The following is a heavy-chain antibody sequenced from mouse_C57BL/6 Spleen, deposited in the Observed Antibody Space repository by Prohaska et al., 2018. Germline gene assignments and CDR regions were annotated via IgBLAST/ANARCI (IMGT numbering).Heavy chain of an antibody. CDR3: VRTYYSDYAMDY. D-gene: IGHD2-12*01. CDR2: IRSKSNNYAT. Sequence: EVQLVESGGGLVQPKGSLKLSCAASGFRFNTYAMNWVRQAPGKGLEWVARIRSKSNNYATYYADSVKDRFTISRDDSESMLYLQMNNLKTEDTAMYYCVRTYYSDYAMDYWGQGTSVTVSS. J-gene: IGHJ4*01. CDR1: GFRFNTYA. V-gene: IGHV10-1*01.